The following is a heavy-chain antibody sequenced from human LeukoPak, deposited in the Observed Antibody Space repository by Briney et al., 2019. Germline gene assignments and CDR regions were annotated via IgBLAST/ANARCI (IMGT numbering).Heavy chain of an antibody. D-gene: IGHD1-26*01. J-gene: IGHJ4*02. V-gene: IGHV4-59*01. CDR1: GGSISTYY. CDR2: IYYSGST. CDR3: ARDVGATPGYFDY. Sequence: PSETLSLTCTVSGGSISTYYWSWIRQPPGKGLEWIGYIYYSGSTNYNPSLKSRVTISVDTSKNQFSLKLSSVTAADTAVYYCARDVGATPGYFDYWGQGTLVTVSS.